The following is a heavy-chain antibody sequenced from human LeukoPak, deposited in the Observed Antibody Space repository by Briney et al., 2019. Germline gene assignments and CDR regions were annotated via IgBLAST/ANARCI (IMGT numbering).Heavy chain of an antibody. V-gene: IGHV3-48*03. CDR3: ARDLLRVVAATPSIGYYGMDV. D-gene: IGHD2-15*01. CDR2: ISSSGSTI. J-gene: IGHJ6*02. CDR1: GFTFSSYA. Sequence: GGSLRLSCAASGFTFSSYAMHWVRQAPGKGLEWVSYISSSGSTIYYADSVKGRFTISRDNAKNSLYLQMNSLRAEDTAVYYCARDLLRVVAATPSIGYYGMDVWGQGTTVTVSS.